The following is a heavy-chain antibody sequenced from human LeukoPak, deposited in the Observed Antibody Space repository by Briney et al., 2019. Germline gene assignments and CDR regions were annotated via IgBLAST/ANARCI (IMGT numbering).Heavy chain of an antibody. Sequence: GESLKISCKGSGYTFTTYWIGWVRQMPGKGLEWMGIIYSGDSDTRYSPSFQGQVTISADKSISTAYLQWSTLKASDTAMYYCARLIGHSFDYWGQGTLVTVSS. CDR2: IYSGDSDT. D-gene: IGHD2-15*01. CDR1: GYTFTTYW. CDR3: ARLIGHSFDY. J-gene: IGHJ4*02. V-gene: IGHV5-51*01.